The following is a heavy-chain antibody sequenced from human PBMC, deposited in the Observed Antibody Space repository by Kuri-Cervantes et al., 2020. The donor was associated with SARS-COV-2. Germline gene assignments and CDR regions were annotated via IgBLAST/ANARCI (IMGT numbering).Heavy chain of an antibody. D-gene: IGHD4-17*01. CDR3: ARSPGDGDYDPFDY. V-gene: IGHV3-21*01. Sequence: ETLSLTCAASGFTFSSYSMNWVRQAPGKGLEWVSSISSSSSYIYYADSLKGRFTISRDNAKNSLYLQMNSLRAEDTVVYYCARSPGDGDYDPFDYWGQGTLVTVSS. CDR1: GFTFSSYS. CDR2: ISSSSSYI. J-gene: IGHJ4*02.